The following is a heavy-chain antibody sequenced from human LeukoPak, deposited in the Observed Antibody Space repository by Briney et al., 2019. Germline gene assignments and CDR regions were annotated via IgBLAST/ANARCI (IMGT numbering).Heavy chain of an antibody. CDR3: TRDEMNY. CDR2: IFSNGDT. J-gene: IGHJ4*02. D-gene: IGHD5-24*01. V-gene: IGHV3-53*01. Sequence: GGSLRLSCTASEFTVSRNYMLWVGQAPGKGLEWVSLIFSNGDTHYADSVKGRFTISRDTSKNTVSLQMNSLRVEDTAMYYCTRDEMNYWGQGTLVTVSS. CDR1: EFTVSRNY.